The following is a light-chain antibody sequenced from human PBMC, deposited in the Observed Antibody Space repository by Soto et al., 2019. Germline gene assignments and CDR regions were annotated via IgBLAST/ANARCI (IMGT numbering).Light chain of an antibody. V-gene: IGKV3-15*01. CDR2: GAS. CDR3: QQYSNWPT. CDR1: QSVSRN. Sequence: IVLTHSPATLSVSPWYRSTIFFRSSQSVSRNLAWYQQRPGQAPRLLISGASTRATGIAAMFSGSGSGTEFTITISRLQSEDSALYYCQQYSNWPTFGQGTRLEI. J-gene: IGKJ5*01.